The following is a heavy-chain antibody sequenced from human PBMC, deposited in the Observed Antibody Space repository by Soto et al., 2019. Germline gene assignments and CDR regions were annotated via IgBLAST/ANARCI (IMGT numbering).Heavy chain of an antibody. CDR2: INPGNGNT. J-gene: IGHJ4*02. Sequence: ASGKVSCKASGYTFTSYGMNWVRQAPGRGLEWMGWINPGNGNTKYSQKFQGRVIIEMDTSASTAYMELSSLRSEDTAVYYCARGGYFDSSNYLAYGDLGTLVTVSS. V-gene: IGHV1-3*01. CDR3: ARGGYFDSSNYLAY. D-gene: IGHD3-22*01. CDR1: GYTFTSYG.